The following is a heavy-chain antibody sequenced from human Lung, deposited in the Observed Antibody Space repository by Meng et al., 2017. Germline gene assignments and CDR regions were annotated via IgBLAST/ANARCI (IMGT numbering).Heavy chain of an antibody. Sequence: QGQPRQWGVGLWKPSETPSLTCVVSGGSFSDYYWSWIRQPPGKGLEWIGEINHSGSTNYNPSLESRATISVDTSQNNLSLKLSSVTAADSAVYYCARGPTTMAHDFDYWGQGTLVTVSS. J-gene: IGHJ4*02. CDR2: INHSGST. CDR1: GGSFSDYY. D-gene: IGHD4-11*01. CDR3: ARGPTTMAHDFDY. V-gene: IGHV4-34*01.